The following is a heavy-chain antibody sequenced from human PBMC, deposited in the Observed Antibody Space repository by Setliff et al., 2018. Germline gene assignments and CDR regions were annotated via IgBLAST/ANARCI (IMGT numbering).Heavy chain of an antibody. CDR1: GDSVSTGTW. V-gene: IGHV4-4*02. J-gene: IGHJ4*02. CDR2: IFHSGST. CDR3: ASRPSAEFFDY. D-gene: IGHD6-25*01. Sequence: SETLSLTCAVSGDSVSTGTWWSWVRQPPGKGLEWIGEIFHSGSTNYNPSLKSRVTFSVDKSKNQFSLKLTSVTAADTAVYYCASRPSAEFFDYWGQGTVVTV.